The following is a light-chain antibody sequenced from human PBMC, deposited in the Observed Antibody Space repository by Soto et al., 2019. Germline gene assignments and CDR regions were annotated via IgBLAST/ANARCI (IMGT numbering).Light chain of an antibody. CDR1: QSVGSS. V-gene: IGKV3-11*01. J-gene: IGKJ5*01. CDR3: QQYNNWPFS. Sequence: EIVLTPSSATLSFSPGERATLSCRASQSVGSSLAWYQQKPGQAPRLLIYDASNRATGIPARFSGSGSGTDFTLTISSLEPEDFAVYYCQQYNNWPFSFGPGTRLEIK. CDR2: DAS.